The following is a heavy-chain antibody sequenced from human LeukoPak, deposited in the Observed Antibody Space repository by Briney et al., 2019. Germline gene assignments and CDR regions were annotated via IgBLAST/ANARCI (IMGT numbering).Heavy chain of an antibody. CDR2: IIPIFGTA. CDR1: GGTFSSYA. J-gene: IGHJ6*03. Sequence: ASVKVSCKASGGTFSSYAISWVRQAPGQGLEWMGGIIPIFGTANYAQKFQGRVTITTDESTGTAYMELSSLRSEDTAVYYCARGSFYYGSGSSYYYYMDVWGKGTTVTVSS. CDR3: ARGSFYYGSGSSYYYYMDV. D-gene: IGHD3-10*01. V-gene: IGHV1-69*05.